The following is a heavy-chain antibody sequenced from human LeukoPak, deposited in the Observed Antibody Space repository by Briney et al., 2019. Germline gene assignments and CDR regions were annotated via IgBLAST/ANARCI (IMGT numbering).Heavy chain of an antibody. CDR2: ISYSGNT. D-gene: IGHD6-13*01. J-gene: IGHJ4*02. CDR1: GGSISSYY. CDR3: ARQGGYIAPLAF. V-gene: IGHV4-59*08. Sequence: SETLSLTCTVSGGSISSYYWSWIRQPPGKGLEWIGYISYSGNTNYNPSLKSRVTISVDTSKNQLSLKLSSVTAADTAVYYGARQGGYIAPLAFWGQGTLVTVSA.